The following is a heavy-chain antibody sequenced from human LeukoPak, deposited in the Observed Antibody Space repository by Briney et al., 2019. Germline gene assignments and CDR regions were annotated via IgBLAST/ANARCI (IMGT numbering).Heavy chain of an antibody. Sequence: GGSLRLSCAASGFTFSSYWMSWVRQAPGKGLEWVSVIYSGGNIYYADSVKGRFTISRDNSKNTLYLQMNSLRAEDTAVYYCAKDDHSSSWWGYYFDYWGQGTLVTVSS. CDR3: AKDDHSSSWWGYYFDY. CDR1: GFTFSSYW. CDR2: IYSGGNI. D-gene: IGHD6-13*01. J-gene: IGHJ4*02. V-gene: IGHV3-23*03.